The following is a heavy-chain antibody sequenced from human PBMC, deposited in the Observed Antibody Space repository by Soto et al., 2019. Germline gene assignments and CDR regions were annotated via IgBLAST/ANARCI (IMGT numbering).Heavy chain of an antibody. J-gene: IGHJ6*02. CDR2: ISYDGSNK. Sequence: PGGSLRLSCAASGFTFSNAWMSWVRQAPGKGLEWVAVISYDGSNKYYADSVKGRFTISRDNSKNTLYLQMNSLRAEDTAVYYCARDLHSSGYTYYGMDVWGQGTTVTVSS. CDR3: ARDLHSSGYTYYGMDV. V-gene: IGHV3-30-3*01. D-gene: IGHD3-22*01. CDR1: GFTFSNAW.